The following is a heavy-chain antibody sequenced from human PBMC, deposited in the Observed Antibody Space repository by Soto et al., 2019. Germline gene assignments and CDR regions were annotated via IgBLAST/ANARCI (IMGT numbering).Heavy chain of an antibody. Sequence: EVQLLESGGGLVQPGGSLRLSCAASGFTFSSYAMSWVRQAPGKGLEWVSAISGSGGSTYYADSVKGRFTISRDNSKNTLYLQMNSLRAEDTAVYYCAKVIGAYSSSWYREYIHPYYGIDVWGQGTTVTVSS. CDR2: ISGSGGST. D-gene: IGHD6-13*01. CDR3: AKVIGAYSSSWYREYIHPYYGIDV. V-gene: IGHV3-23*01. CDR1: GFTFSSYA. J-gene: IGHJ6*02.